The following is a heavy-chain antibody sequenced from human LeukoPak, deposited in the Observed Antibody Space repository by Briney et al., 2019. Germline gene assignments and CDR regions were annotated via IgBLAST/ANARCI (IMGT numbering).Heavy chain of an antibody. D-gene: IGHD3-10*01. J-gene: IGHJ4*02. CDR3: ASGSYYNPYYFDY. V-gene: IGHV3-11*04. Sequence: GESLRLSCAASGFTFSDYYMSWIRQAPGKGLEWVSYISSSGSTIYYADSVKGRFTISRDNAKNSLYLQMNSLRAEDTAVYYCASGSYYNPYYFDYWGQGTLVTVSS. CDR1: GFTFSDYY. CDR2: ISSSGSTI.